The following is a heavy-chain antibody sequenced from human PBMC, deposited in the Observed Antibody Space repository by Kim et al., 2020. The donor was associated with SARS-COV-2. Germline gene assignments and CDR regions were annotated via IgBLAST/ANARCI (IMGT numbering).Heavy chain of an antibody. J-gene: IGHJ4*02. CDR3: ARTHSSSSGDFDY. Sequence: GESLKISCKGSGYSFTSYWIGWVRQMPGKGLEWMGIIYPGDSDTKYSPSFQGQVTISADKSISTAYLQWSSLKASDTAMYYCARTHSSSSGDFDYWGQGTLVTVSS. D-gene: IGHD6-6*01. CDR2: IYPGDSDT. CDR1: GYSFTSYW. V-gene: IGHV5-51*01.